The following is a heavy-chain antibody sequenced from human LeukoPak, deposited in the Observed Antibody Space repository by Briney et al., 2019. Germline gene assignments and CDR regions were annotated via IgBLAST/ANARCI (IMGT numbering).Heavy chain of an antibody. J-gene: IGHJ4*02. CDR1: GFTFSSYG. D-gene: IGHD3-10*01. CDR2: ISYDGTNI. Sequence: GGSLRLSCAASGFTFSSYGMHWVRQAPGKGLEWVAVISYDGTNIHYADAVKGRFTISRDNSKNTLFVQMNSLRAEDTAVYCCARDGGLLWFGESTPYYFDYWGQGTLVTVSS. V-gene: IGHV3-30*03. CDR3: ARDGGLLWFGESTPYYFDY.